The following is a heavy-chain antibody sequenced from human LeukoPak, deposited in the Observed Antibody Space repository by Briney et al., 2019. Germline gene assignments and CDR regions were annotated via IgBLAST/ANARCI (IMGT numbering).Heavy chain of an antibody. CDR1: GFTFSSYG. D-gene: IGHD2-2*01. CDR3: AREKPAATLYDY. Sequence: GRSLRLSCAASGFTFSSYGMHWVRQAPGKGLEWVSSISSSSSYIYYADSVKGRFTISRDNAKNSLYLQMNSLRAEDTAVYYCAREKPAATLYDYWGQGTLVTVSS. CDR2: ISSSSSYI. J-gene: IGHJ4*02. V-gene: IGHV3-21*01.